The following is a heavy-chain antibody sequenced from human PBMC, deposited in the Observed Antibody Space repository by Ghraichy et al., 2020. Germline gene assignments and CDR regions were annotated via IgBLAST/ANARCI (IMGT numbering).Heavy chain of an antibody. V-gene: IGHV3-23*01. CDR2: ISVSGGST. D-gene: IGHD6-19*01. Sequence: GGSLRLSCAASGFTFSSYAMNWVRQAPGKGLEWVSTISVSGGSTYYADSVKGRFTISRDNCKNTLYLQMNSLRAEDTAVYYCAKDSGQYSSGWGGDDYWGQGTLVTVSS. J-gene: IGHJ4*02. CDR1: GFTFSSYA. CDR3: AKDSGQYSSGWGGDDY.